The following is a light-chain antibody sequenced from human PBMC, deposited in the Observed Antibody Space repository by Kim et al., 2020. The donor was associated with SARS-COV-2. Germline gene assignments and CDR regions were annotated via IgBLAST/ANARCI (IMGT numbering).Light chain of an antibody. CDR2: RNN. CDR3: AAWDDSLSGRGVV. Sequence: VTICCAGSSSNIGRNYVYWYQQLPGTAPKLLIYRNNQRPSGVPDRFSGSKSGTSAPLAISGLRSEDEADYYCAAWDDSLSGRGVVFGGGTQLTVL. J-gene: IGLJ2*01. V-gene: IGLV1-47*01. CDR1: SSNIGRNY.